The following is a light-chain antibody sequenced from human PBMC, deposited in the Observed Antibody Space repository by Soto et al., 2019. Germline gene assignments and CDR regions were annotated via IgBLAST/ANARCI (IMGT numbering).Light chain of an antibody. V-gene: IGLV2-8*01. CDR2: EVT. CDR1: SSDVGGYNY. J-gene: IGLJ1*01. Sequence: QSALTQPPSASGSPGQSVTISCTGTSSDVGGYNYVSWYQQYPGKAPKLMIYEVTKQPSGVPDRFSGSKSGNTASLPVSGLHDEDEEAYYCSSYAASNNFYGVFGRGTKVTVL. CDR3: SSYAASNNFYGV.